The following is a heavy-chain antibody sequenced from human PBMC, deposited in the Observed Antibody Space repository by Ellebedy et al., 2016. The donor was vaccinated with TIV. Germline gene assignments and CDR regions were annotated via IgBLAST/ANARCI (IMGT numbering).Heavy chain of an antibody. Sequence: MPSETLSLTCAVYGGSFSGYYWSWIRQPPGKGLEWIGEINHSGSTNYNPSLKSRVTVSVDTSKNQFSLKLSSVTAADTAVYYCAGRYSGYDGYFDYWGQGTLVTVSS. D-gene: IGHD5-12*01. J-gene: IGHJ4*02. CDR2: INHSGST. V-gene: IGHV4-34*01. CDR1: GGSFSGYY. CDR3: AGRYSGYDGYFDY.